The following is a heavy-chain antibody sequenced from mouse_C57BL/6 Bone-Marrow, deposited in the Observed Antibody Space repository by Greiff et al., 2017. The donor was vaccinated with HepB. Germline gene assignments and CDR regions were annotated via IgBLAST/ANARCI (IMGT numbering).Heavy chain of an antibody. CDR1: GFTFSSYA. V-gene: IGHV5-4*01. CDR2: ISDGGSYT. Sequence: EVKLVESGGGLVKPGGSLKLSCAASGFTFSSYAMSWVRQTPEKRLEWVATISDGGSYTYYPDNVKGRFTISRDNAKNNLYLQMSHLKSEDTAMYYCARDWGDPPFAYWGQGTLVTVSA. J-gene: IGHJ3*01. CDR3: ARDWGDPPFAY. D-gene: IGHD3-3*01.